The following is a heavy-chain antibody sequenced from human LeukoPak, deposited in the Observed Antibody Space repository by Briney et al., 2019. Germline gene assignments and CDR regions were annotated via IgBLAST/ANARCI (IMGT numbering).Heavy chain of an antibody. CDR1: GFTVSSNY. CDR3: AREGYYDILTGYGI. J-gene: IGHJ4*02. Sequence: GGSLRLSCAASGFTVSSNYMSWVRQAPGKGLEWVSVIYSGGSTYYADSVKGRFTISRDNAKNSLYLQMNSLRAEDTAVYYCAREGYYDILTGYGIWGQGTLVTVSS. CDR2: IYSGGST. V-gene: IGHV3-53*01. D-gene: IGHD3-9*01.